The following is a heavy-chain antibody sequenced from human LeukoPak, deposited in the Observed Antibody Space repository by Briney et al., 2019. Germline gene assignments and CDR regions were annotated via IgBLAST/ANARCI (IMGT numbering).Heavy chain of an antibody. D-gene: IGHD5-12*01. CDR3: ARHRRRGYSGYGPWDYFDY. Sequence: SETLSLTCTVSGGSISSSSYYWGWIRQPPGKGLEWIGSIYYSGSTYYNPSLKSRVTISVDTSKNQFSLKLSSVTAADTAVYYCARHRRRGYSGYGPWDYFDYWGQGTLVTVSS. J-gene: IGHJ4*02. CDR1: GGSISSSSYY. V-gene: IGHV4-39*07. CDR2: IYYSGST.